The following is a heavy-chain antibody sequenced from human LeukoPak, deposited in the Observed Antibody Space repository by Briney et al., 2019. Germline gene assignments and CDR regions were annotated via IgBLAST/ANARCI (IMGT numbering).Heavy chain of an antibody. Sequence: ASVKVSCKAFGYTFTSNYMHWVRQAPGQGPEWMGVISPSGGSTTYAQKFQGRVTMTRNTSISTAYMELSSLRSEDTAVYYCARSMVRGVIFYFDPWGQGTLVTVSS. CDR2: ISPSGGST. J-gene: IGHJ5*02. D-gene: IGHD3-10*01. CDR3: ARSMVRGVIFYFDP. CDR1: GYTFTSNY. V-gene: IGHV1-46*01.